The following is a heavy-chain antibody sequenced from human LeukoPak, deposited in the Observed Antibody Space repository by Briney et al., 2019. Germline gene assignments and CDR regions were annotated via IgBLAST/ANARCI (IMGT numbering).Heavy chain of an antibody. CDR1: GFTFSSYS. J-gene: IGHJ3*02. CDR3: AKDRPRVFRGAFDI. CDR2: ISSSSSYI. D-gene: IGHD6-13*01. Sequence: GGSLRLSCAASGFTFSSYSMNWVRQAPGKGLEWVSSISSSSSYIYYADSVKGRFTISRDNAKNTLYLQMNSLRAEDTAVYYCAKDRPRVFRGAFDIWGQGTMVTVSS. V-gene: IGHV3-21*04.